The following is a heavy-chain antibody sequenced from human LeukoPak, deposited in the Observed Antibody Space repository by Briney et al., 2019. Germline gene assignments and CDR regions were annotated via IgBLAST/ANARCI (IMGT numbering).Heavy chain of an antibody. Sequence: PSETLSLTCTVSGGSISSSSYYWGWIRQPPGKGLEWIGSIYYSGSTYYNPSLKSRVTISVDTSKNQFSLNLNSVTAADTAVYYCARGGVVIPYNWFDPWGQGTLVTVSS. CDR1: GGSISSSSYY. D-gene: IGHD3-3*01. V-gene: IGHV4-39*07. J-gene: IGHJ5*02. CDR3: ARGGVVIPYNWFDP. CDR2: IYYSGST.